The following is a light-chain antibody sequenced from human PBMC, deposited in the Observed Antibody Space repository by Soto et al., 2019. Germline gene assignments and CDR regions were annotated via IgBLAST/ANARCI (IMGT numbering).Light chain of an antibody. J-gene: IGKJ1*01. V-gene: IGKV3-20*01. CDR2: GAS. Sequence: EIVLTQSPGTLSLSPGERATLSCRASQSVSSNYLAWYQQKPGQAPRLLIYGASNRATGIPDRFSGSGSGTDFTLTINRLEPEDFAVYYCQQYVSSPQTFGQGTKVEIK. CDR3: QQYVSSPQT. CDR1: QSVSSNY.